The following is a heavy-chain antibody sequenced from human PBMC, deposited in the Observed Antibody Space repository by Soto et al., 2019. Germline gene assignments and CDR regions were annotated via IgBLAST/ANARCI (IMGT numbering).Heavy chain of an antibody. Sequence: QVQLVQSGAEVKKPGSSVKVSCKASGGTFSSFAISWVRQAPGQGLEWMGGIIPIFGTTNYAQKFQGRVTLTADESTSTAYMEVTTLRSEDTAVYYCARDRGHTYDYWGQGTLVTVSS. J-gene: IGHJ4*02. CDR2: IIPIFGTT. CDR3: ARDRGHTYDY. CDR1: GGTFSSFA. V-gene: IGHV1-69*01.